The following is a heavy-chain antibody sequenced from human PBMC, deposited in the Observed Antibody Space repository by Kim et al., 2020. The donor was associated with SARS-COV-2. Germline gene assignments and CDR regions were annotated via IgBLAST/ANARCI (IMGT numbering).Heavy chain of an antibody. CDR3: AILVATMYV. D-gene: IGHD5-12*01. CDR2: ISGSGGTT. CDR1: GFTFSSYG. J-gene: IGHJ4*02. V-gene: IGHV3-23*01. Sequence: GGSLRLSCAASGFTFSSYGMSWVRQAPGKGLEWVSTISGSGGTTYYADPVKGRFTISRDNSKNTLYLQLNSLRAEGTAKYSCAILVATMYVWGQGTLVSVSS.